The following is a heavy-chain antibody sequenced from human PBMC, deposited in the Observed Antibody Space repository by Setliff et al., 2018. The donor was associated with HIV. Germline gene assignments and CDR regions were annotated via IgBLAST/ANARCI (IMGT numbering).Heavy chain of an antibody. V-gene: IGHV4-39*07. D-gene: IGHD3-16*02. Sequence: SETLSLTCTVSGGSISDSRYYWGWIRQPPGKGLEWIGNIYYSGSTYYNPSLKSRFTISVDTSKNQFSLKVNSMTAADTAVYYCARGARLLAAYRDRWDYYYMGVWGKGTTVTVSS. CDR2: IYYSGST. CDR3: ARGARLLAAYRDRWDYYYMGV. CDR1: GGSISDSRYY. J-gene: IGHJ6*03.